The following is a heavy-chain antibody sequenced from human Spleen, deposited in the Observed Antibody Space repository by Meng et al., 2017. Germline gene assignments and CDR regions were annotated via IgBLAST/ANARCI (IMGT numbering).Heavy chain of an antibody. V-gene: IGHV3-11*01. D-gene: IGHD5-18*01. J-gene: IGHJ4*02. CDR3: ARGIQIWQF. Sequence: DSVKGRFTISRDNAKNSLSLQMNSLRAEDTAIYYCARGIQIWQFWGQGTLVTVSS.